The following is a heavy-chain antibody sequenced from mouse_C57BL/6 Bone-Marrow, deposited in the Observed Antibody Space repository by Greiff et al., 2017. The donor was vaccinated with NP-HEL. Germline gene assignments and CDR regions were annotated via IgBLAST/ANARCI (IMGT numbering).Heavy chain of an antibody. CDR2: IWTGGGT. J-gene: IGHJ2*01. D-gene: IGHD4-1*01. V-gene: IGHV2-9-1*01. Sequence: VKLVESGPGLVAPSQRLSITCTVSGFSLTSYAISWVRQPPGKGLEWLGVIWTGGGTNYNSALKSRLSISKDNSKSQVFLKMNSLQTDDTARYYCAGLLGYFDYWGQGTTLTVSS. CDR3: AGLLGYFDY. CDR1: GFSLTSYA.